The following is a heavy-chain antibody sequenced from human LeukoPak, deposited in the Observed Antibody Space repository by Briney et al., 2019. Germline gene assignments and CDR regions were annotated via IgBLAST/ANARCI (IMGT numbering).Heavy chain of an antibody. V-gene: IGHV4-34*01. J-gene: IGHJ4*02. CDR2: INHSGST. D-gene: IGHD4-17*01. CDR1: GGSFSGYY. Sequence: SETLSLTCAVYGGSFSGYYWSWIRQPPGKGLEWIGEINHSGSTNYNPSLKSRVTISVDTSKNQFSLKLSSVTAADTAVYYCARVNTVTAGVLWYFDYWGQGTLVTVSS. CDR3: ARVNTVTAGVLWYFDY.